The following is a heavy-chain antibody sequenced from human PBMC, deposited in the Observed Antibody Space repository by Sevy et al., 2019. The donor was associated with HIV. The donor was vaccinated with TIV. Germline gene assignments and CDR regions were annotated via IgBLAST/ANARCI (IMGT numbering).Heavy chain of an antibody. CDR1: GGTFSSYA. CDR2: IIPIFGTA. D-gene: IGHD5-18*01. V-gene: IGHV1-69*05. J-gene: IGHJ4*02. CDR3: ARGRYSYGSDY. Sequence: ASVKVSCKASGGTFSSYAISWVRQAPGQGLEWMGGIIPIFGTANYAQKFQGRVTMTRNTSISTAYMELSSLRSEDTAVYYCARGRYSYGSDYWGQGTLVTVSS.